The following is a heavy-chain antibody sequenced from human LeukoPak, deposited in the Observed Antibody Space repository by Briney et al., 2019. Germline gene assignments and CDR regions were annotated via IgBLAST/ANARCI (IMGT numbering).Heavy chain of an antibody. D-gene: IGHD6-6*01. CDR1: GFTFSSYN. Sequence: PGGSLRLSCAASGFTFSSYNMNWVRPAPGKGLEWVSTITSTSTYIAYADSVKGRFTISRDNADNSLYLQMNSLRDDDTAVYYCAKERPHGMDVWGQGTSVTVSS. CDR3: AKERPHGMDV. CDR2: ITSTSTYI. V-gene: IGHV3-21*01. J-gene: IGHJ6*02.